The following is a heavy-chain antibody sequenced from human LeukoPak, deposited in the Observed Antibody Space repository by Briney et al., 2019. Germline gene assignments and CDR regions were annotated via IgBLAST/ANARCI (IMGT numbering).Heavy chain of an antibody. D-gene: IGHD3-9*01. CDR2: ISAYNGNT. V-gene: IGHV1-18*04. CDR1: GYTFTSYG. J-gene: IGHJ6*04. CDR3: ARGTPFALRYFDWLLPSGMDV. Sequence: ASVKVSCKASGYTFTSYGISWVRQAPGQGLEWMGWISAYNGNTNYAQMLQGRVTMTTDTSTSTAYMELRSLRSDDTAVYYCARGTPFALRYFDWLLPSGMDVWGKGTTVTVSS.